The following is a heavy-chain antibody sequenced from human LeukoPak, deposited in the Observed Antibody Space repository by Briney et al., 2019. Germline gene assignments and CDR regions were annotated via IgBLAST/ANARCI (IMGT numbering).Heavy chain of an antibody. J-gene: IGHJ4*02. D-gene: IGHD4-17*01. CDR3: ARFETVTPELDDY. CDR1: GFTFSSYS. Sequence: GGSLRLSCAASGFTFSSYSMNWVRQAPGKGLEWVSSISSSSEYIFYADSVKGRFTISRDNAENSLYLQMNSLRAEDTAVYYCARFETVTPELDDYWGQGTLVTVSS. CDR2: ISSSSEYI. V-gene: IGHV3-21*01.